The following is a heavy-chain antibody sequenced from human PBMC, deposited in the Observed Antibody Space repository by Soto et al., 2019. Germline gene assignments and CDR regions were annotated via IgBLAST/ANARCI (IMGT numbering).Heavy chain of an antibody. CDR1: GGSISSYC. Sequence: QVQLQESGPGLVKPSETLSLTCTVSGGSISSYCWSWIRQPPGKGLEWIGYIYYSGSTNYNPSLKSRGTISVDTSKNQFSPKPSSVTPGDTAVYYCARVRVRLWFGYYFDHWGHGTLVTLSS. V-gene: IGHV4-59*01. D-gene: IGHD3-10*01. CDR3: ARVRVRLWFGYYFDH. CDR2: IYYSGST. J-gene: IGHJ4*01.